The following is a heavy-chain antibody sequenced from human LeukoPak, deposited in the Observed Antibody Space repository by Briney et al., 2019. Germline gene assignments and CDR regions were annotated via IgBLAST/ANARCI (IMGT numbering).Heavy chain of an antibody. CDR1: GYIFTRYF. J-gene: IGHJ4*02. D-gene: IGHD2-21*01. Sequence: ASVKVSCKASGYIFTRYFMHWVRQASGQGLEWMGIINPNGGSTNYAQKFQGRVIMTTDTSTSTVYMELGSLRSEDTAVYYCARAVAAASIGYWGQGTLVTVSS. CDR2: INPNGGST. CDR3: ARAVAAASIGY. V-gene: IGHV1-46*01.